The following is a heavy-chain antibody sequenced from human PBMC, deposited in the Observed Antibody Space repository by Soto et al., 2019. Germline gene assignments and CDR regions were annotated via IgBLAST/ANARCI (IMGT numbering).Heavy chain of an antibody. CDR1: GFTFSNAW. V-gene: IGHV3-15*01. J-gene: IGHJ3*02. CDR2: IKSKTDGGTT. D-gene: IGHD2-2*01. Sequence: EVQLVESGGGLVKPGGSLRLSCAASGFTFSNAWMSWVRQAPGKGLEWVGRIKSKTDGGTTDYAAPVKGRFTISRDDSKNTLYLQMNSPKTEDTAVYYCTTDIVVAPDAFDIWGQGTMVTVSS. CDR3: TTDIVVAPDAFDI.